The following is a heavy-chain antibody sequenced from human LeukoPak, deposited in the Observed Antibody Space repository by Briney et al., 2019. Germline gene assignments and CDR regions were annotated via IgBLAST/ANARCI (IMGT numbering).Heavy chain of an antibody. CDR3: ARADRLHGGPYLIGP. Sequence: ASVKVSCKTSGYSFTDYYMRWVRQAPGQGLEWMGWINPNSGGTSSAQKFQGRVTMTRDTSITTVYMEVSWLTSDDTAIYYCARADRLHGGPYLIGPWGQGTLVTVSS. J-gene: IGHJ5*02. V-gene: IGHV1-2*02. D-gene: IGHD2-21*01. CDR2: INPNSGGT. CDR1: GYSFTDYY.